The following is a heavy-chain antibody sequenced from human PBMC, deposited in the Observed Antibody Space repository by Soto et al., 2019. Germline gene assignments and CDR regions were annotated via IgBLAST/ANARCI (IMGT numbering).Heavy chain of an antibody. CDR2: ISFDGTNK. J-gene: IGHJ6*02. V-gene: IGHV3-30*18. CDR1: GFVFADYG. CDR3: AKDTLYPVVSYFYYGLDV. D-gene: IGHD2-8*01. Sequence: LRLSCAASGFVFADYGVHWVRQAPGKGLEWVAVISFDGTNKFYADSVKGRFTISRDNSNNTLYLQMSSLRTEDTAVYYCAKDTLYPVVSYFYYGLDVWGQGTTVTVSS.